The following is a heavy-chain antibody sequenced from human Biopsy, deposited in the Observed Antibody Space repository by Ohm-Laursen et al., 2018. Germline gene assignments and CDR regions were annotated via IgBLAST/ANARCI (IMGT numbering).Heavy chain of an antibody. CDR2: IFQNGYT. CDR1: GHSVRSGYY. Sequence: GTLSLTCAVSGHSVRSGYYWGWIRQPPGKGLEWIGSIFQNGYTYYNPPLETRVTISVDTSKDQFSLKLTSVAAADTAVYYCARRPSGVATIGRGQGTLVTVSS. J-gene: IGHJ4*02. D-gene: IGHD5-24*01. CDR3: ARRPSGVATIG. V-gene: IGHV4-38-2*01.